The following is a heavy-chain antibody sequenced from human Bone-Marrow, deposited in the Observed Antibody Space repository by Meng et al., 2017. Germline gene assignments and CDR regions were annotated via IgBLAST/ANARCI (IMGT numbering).Heavy chain of an antibody. J-gene: IGHJ4*02. CDR3: ARGPTTMAHDFDY. V-gene: IGHV4-34*01. Sequence: QVPIQPGGAGLSKPAVSLSLTCVFSGGSFSDYYWSWIRQPPGKGLEWIGEINHSGSTNYNPSLESRATISVDTSQNNLSLKLSSVTAADSAVYYCARGPTTMAHDFDYWGQGTLVTVSS. D-gene: IGHD4-11*01. CDR2: INHSGST. CDR1: GGSFSDYY.